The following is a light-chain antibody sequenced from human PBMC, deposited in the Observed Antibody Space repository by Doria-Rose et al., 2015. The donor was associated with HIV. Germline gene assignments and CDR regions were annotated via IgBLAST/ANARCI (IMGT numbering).Light chain of an antibody. J-gene: IGKJ5*01. Sequence: EIVLTQSPETLSVSPGESATLSCRASQSVSTDLAWYQHKPGQALRLLIWGASTRATGIPARFSGSGSGTEFTITISSLQSEDFAIYFCHQYNNWPTFGQGTRLDIK. CDR3: HQYNNWPT. CDR2: GAS. CDR1: QSVSTD. V-gene: IGKV3-15*01.